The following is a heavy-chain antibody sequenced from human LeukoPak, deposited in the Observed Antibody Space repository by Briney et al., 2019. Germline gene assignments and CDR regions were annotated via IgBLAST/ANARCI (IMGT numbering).Heavy chain of an antibody. CDR1: GYSISNGYY. J-gene: IGHJ5*02. CDR3: ARDSEYYGSGSAFDP. D-gene: IGHD3-10*01. V-gene: IGHV4-38-2*02. Sequence: SETLSLTCTVSGYSISNGYYWGWIRQSPGKGLEWIASIYHSGNSYYNPSLKSRIAISIDTSKNQFSLKLNSVTAADTAVYYCARDSEYYGSGSAFDPWGQGTLVTVSS. CDR2: IYHSGNS.